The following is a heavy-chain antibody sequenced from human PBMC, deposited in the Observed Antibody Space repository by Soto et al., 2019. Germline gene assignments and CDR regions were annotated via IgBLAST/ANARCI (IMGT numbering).Heavy chain of an antibody. CDR1: GFTFSSYS. V-gene: IGHV3-21*01. CDR2: ISSSSSYI. D-gene: IGHD3-22*01. J-gene: IGHJ4*02. CDR3: ARDPGDSSGLDY. Sequence: EVQLVESGGGLVKPGGSLRLSCAASGFTFSSYSMNWVRQAPGKGLEWVSSISSSSSYIYYADSVKGRFTISRDNAKNSLYLQMNSLRAEDTDVYYCARDPGDSSGLDYWGQGTLVTVSS.